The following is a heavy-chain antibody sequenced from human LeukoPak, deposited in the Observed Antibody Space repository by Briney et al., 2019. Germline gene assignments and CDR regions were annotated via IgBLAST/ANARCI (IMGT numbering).Heavy chain of an antibody. Sequence: SETLSLTCTVSGGSISSYYWSWIRQPPGKGLEWIGYIYYSGSTNYTPSLKSRVTISVDTSKNQFSLKLSSVTAADTAVYYCARVHSSSWYYFDYWGQGTLVTVSS. CDR1: GGSISSYY. CDR2: IYYSGST. J-gene: IGHJ4*02. D-gene: IGHD6-13*01. CDR3: ARVHSSSWYYFDY. V-gene: IGHV4-59*01.